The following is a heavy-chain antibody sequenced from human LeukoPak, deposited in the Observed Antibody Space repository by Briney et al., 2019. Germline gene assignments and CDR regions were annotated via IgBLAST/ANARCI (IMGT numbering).Heavy chain of an antibody. CDR2: ISGSGGST. D-gene: IGHD3-10*01. CDR3: AKSGGYYMDV. Sequence: GGPLRLSCAASGFTFSSYAMSWVRQASGKGLEWVSAISGSGGSTYYADSVKGRFTISRDNSKNTLYLQMNSLRAEDTAVYYCAKSGGYYMDVWGKGTTVTVSS. CDR1: GFTFSSYA. J-gene: IGHJ6*03. V-gene: IGHV3-23*01.